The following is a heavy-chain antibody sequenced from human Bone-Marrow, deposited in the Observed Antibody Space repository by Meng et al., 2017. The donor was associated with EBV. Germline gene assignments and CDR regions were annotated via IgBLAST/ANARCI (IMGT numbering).Heavy chain of an antibody. CDR3: ARLRIVGATSHYFDY. D-gene: IGHD1-26*01. V-gene: IGHV1-18*01. CDR2: ISAYNGNT. Sequence: QVQLVQSGAEVKKPWGSVKVSCKASGYTFTSYGISWVRQAPGQGLEWMGWISAYNGNTNYAQKLQGRVTMTTDTSTSTAYMELRSLRSDDTAVYYCARLRIVGATSHYFDYWGQGTLVTVSS. CDR1: GYTFTSYG. J-gene: IGHJ4*02.